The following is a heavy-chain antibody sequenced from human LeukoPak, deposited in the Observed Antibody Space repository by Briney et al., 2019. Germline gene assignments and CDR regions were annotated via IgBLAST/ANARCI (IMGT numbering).Heavy chain of an antibody. CDR3: ARATFYGDYDY. V-gene: IGHV1-2*04. CDR2: INPNSGGT. CDR1: GYTLTNYG. J-gene: IGHJ4*02. Sequence: ASVKVSCKAFGYTLTNYGISWVRQAPGQGLEWMGWINPNSGGTNYAQKFQGWVTMTRDTSISTAYMELSRLRSDDTAVYYCARATFYGDYDYWGQGTLVTVSS. D-gene: IGHD4-17*01.